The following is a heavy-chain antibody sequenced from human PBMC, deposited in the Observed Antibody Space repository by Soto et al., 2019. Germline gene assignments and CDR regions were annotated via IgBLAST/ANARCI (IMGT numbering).Heavy chain of an antibody. CDR2: IKQDGSEK. Sequence: PXGSLRLSCAASGFTFTTYCMTWVRQAPGKGLEWVANIKQDGSEKFYVGPVRGRFTISRDNAKNSMYLQMNSLRAEDTAVYYCARRSSGRLTTAWAPLDWCGQRTLVTVSS. CDR1: GFTFTTYC. V-gene: IGHV3-7*03. D-gene: IGHD2-15*01. CDR3: ARRSSGRLTTAWAPLDW. J-gene: IGHJ4*02.